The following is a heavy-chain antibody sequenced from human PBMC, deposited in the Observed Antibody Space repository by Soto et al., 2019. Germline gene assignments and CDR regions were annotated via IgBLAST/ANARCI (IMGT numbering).Heavy chain of an antibody. CDR2: ISGSGGST. CDR3: AKDEDYYYYMDV. V-gene: IGHV3-23*01. CDR1: GFTFRSYA. J-gene: IGHJ6*03. Sequence: GGSLRHSCASSGFTFRSYAMIWVRQAPGKGLEWVSAISGSGGSTYYADSVKGRFTISRDNSKNTLYLQMNSLRAEDTAVYYCAKDEDYYYYMDVWGKGTTVTVSS.